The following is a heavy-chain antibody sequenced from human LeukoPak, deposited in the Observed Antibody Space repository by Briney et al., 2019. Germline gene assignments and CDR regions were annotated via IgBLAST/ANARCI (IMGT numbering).Heavy chain of an antibody. V-gene: IGHV3-7*01. Sequence: GGSLRLSCAVSGFTFTDYWMNWVRQAPGKELEWVASIRQDGSEKTYVDSVKGRFTISRDNTKNSLSLQSNSLRVEDTAVYYCARDGTAAGLYFDLWGQGTLVTVSS. D-gene: IGHD6-13*01. CDR1: GFTFTDYW. CDR2: IRQDGSEK. CDR3: ARDGTAAGLYFDL. J-gene: IGHJ4*01.